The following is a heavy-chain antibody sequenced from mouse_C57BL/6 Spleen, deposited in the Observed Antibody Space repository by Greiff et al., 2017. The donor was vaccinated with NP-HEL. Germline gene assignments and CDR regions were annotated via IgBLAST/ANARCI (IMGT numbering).Heavy chain of an antibody. D-gene: IGHD1-1*01. CDR1: GYSITSGYY. CDR3: ARGDYYGSSGY. J-gene: IGHJ2*01. Sequence: EVQVVESGPGLVKPSQSLSLTCSVTGYSITSGYYWNWIRQFPGNKLEWMGYISYDGSNNYNPSLKNRISITRDTSKNQCFLKLNSVTTEDTATYYCARGDYYGSSGYWGQGTTLTVSS. CDR2: ISYDGSN. V-gene: IGHV3-6*01.